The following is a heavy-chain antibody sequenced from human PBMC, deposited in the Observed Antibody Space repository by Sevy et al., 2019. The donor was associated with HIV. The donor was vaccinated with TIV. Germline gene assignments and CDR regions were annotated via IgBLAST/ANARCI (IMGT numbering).Heavy chain of an antibody. CDR2: ISAYNGNT. CDR3: ARYNGIAVAGPFDY. J-gene: IGHJ4*02. CDR1: GYTFTSYG. Sequence: ASVKVSCKASGYTFTSYGISWVRQAPGQGLEWMGWISAYNGNTNYAQKLQGRVTMTTDTSTSTAYMELRSLRSDDTAVHYCARYNGIAVAGPFDYWGQGTLVTVSS. V-gene: IGHV1-18*01. D-gene: IGHD6-19*01.